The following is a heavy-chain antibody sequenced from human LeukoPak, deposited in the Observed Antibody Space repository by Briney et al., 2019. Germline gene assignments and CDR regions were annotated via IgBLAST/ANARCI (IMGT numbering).Heavy chain of an antibody. CDR1: GDSISSYY. V-gene: IGHV4-59*01. CDR3: ARANYDYVWGSYRPPGYYYYMDV. J-gene: IGHJ6*03. Sequence: SETLSLTCTVSGDSISSYYWSWIRQPPGKGLEWLGYIYYSGSTNYNPSLKSRVTISVDTSKNQFSLKLSSVTAADTAVYYCARANYDYVWGSYRPPGYYYYMDVWGKGTTVTVSS. D-gene: IGHD3-16*02. CDR2: IYYSGST.